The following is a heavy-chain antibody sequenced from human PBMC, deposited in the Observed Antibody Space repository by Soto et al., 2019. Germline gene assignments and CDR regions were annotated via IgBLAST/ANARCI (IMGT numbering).Heavy chain of an antibody. CDR2: IHYSGST. D-gene: IGHD4-17*01. V-gene: IGHV4-39*01. CDR1: GGSISSSSYY. CDR3: ATFRGMTTATNERSFDY. J-gene: IGHJ4*02. Sequence: SDTLSLTCTVSGGSISSSSYYWGWIRQPPGKGLEWAASIHYSGSTFYNPSLKSRVVISVDTSKNQFSLKLNSVTAADAAVYYCATFRGMTTATNERSFDYWGQGTLVTVSS.